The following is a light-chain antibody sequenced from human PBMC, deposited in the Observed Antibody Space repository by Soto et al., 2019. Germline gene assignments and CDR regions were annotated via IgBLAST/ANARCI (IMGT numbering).Light chain of an antibody. Sequence: EIVLTQSPATLSLSPGERATLSCRASQSVSSYLAWYQRKPDQAPRLLIYDASNRATGIPARFSGSGSGTDFTLTISSLEPEDFAVYYCQQRSHWPPAFGQGTKLEIK. V-gene: IGKV3-11*01. CDR1: QSVSSY. CDR2: DAS. CDR3: QQRSHWPPA. J-gene: IGKJ2*01.